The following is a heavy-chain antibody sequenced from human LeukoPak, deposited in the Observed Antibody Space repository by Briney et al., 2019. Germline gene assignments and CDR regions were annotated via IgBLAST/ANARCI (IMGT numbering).Heavy chain of an antibody. V-gene: IGHV3-30*02. J-gene: IGHJ4*02. Sequence: PGGSLRLSCAASGLTFSNYGMHWVRQAPGKGLEWVAFIRYDGSNKYYADSVKGRFTISRDNSKNTLYLQMNSLRPEDTAVYYCARDFGYCSGGSCFKGGYYFDYWGQGTLVTVSS. CDR3: ARDFGYCSGGSCFKGGYYFDY. CDR2: IRYDGSNK. D-gene: IGHD2-15*01. CDR1: GLTFSNYG.